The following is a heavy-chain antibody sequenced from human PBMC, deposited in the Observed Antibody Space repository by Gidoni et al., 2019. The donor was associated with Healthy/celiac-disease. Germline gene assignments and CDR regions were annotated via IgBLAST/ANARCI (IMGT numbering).Heavy chain of an antibody. CDR1: GGSISSYY. J-gene: IGHJ6*03. CDR2: IYYSGST. V-gene: IGHV4-59*01. Sequence: QVQLQESGPGLVKPSETLSLTCTVSGGSISSYYWSWIRQPPGKGLEWIGYIYYSGSTNYNPSLKSRVTISVDTSKNQFSLKLSSVTAADTAVYYCARGGGQNPAFYYYYYMDVWGKGTTVTVSS. D-gene: IGHD3-16*01. CDR3: ARGGGQNPAFYYYYYMDV.